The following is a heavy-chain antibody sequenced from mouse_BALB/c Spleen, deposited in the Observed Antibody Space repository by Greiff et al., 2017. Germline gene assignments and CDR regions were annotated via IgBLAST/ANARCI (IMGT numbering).Heavy chain of an antibody. V-gene: IGHV5-6-3*01. J-gene: IGHJ2*01. CDR3: ARGGGNYGY. CDR2: INSNGGST. Sequence: EGQLVESGGGLVQPGGSLKLSCAASGFTFSSYGMSWVRQTPDKRLELVATINSNGGSTYYPDSVKGRFTISRDNAKNTLYLQMSSLKSEDTAMYYCARGGGNYGYWGQGTTLTVSS. D-gene: IGHD2-1*01. CDR1: GFTFSSYG.